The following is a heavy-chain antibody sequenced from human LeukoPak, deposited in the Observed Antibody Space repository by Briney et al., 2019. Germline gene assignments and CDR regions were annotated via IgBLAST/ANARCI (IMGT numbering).Heavy chain of an antibody. D-gene: IGHD3-22*01. CDR3: ARDRYYYDTSGPPLDI. V-gene: IGHV4-34*01. CDR1: GGSFSGYY. CDR2: INHSGST. Sequence: PSETLSLTCAVYGGSFSGYYWSWIRQPPGKGLEWIGEINHSGSTNYNPSLKSRVTMSVDTSKNQFSLRLSSVTAADTAVYYCARDRYYYDTSGPPLDIWGQGTMVTVS. J-gene: IGHJ3*02.